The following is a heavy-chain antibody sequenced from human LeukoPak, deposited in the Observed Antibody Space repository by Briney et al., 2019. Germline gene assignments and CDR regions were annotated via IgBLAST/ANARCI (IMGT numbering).Heavy chain of an antibody. D-gene: IGHD3-3*01. Sequence: GGSLRLSCAASGFTFSSYAMSWVRQAPGKGLEWVSAISGSGGSTYYADSVKGRFTISRDNAKNSLCLQMNSLRAEDTAVYYCARRGSTYYDFWSGQSPLPYFDYWGQGTLVTVSS. CDR3: ARRGSTYYDFWSGQSPLPYFDY. V-gene: IGHV3-23*01. CDR1: GFTFSSYA. J-gene: IGHJ4*02. CDR2: ISGSGGST.